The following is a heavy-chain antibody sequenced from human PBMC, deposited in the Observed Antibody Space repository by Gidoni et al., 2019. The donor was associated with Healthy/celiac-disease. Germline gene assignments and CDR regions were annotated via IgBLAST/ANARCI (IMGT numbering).Heavy chain of an antibody. J-gene: IGHJ6*02. CDR1: GFTFDDYA. CDR3: AKDLGYCTNGVCYTSPYYYCGMDV. V-gene: IGHV3-9*01. CDR2: ISWNSGSI. Sequence: EVQLVESGGGLVQPGRSLRLSCAAFGFTFDDYAMHWVWQAPGKGLEWVSGISWNSGSIGYADSVKGRFTISRDNAKNSLYLQMNSLRAEDTALYYCAKDLGYCTNGVCYTSPYYYCGMDVWGQGTTVTVSS. D-gene: IGHD2-8*01.